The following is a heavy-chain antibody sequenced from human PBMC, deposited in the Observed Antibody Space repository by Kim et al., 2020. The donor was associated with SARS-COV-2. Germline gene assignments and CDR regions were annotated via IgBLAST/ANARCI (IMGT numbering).Heavy chain of an antibody. CDR3: ARGIVGAKANWFDP. J-gene: IGHJ5*02. Sequence: AQKLQGRVTMTTDTSTSTAYMELRSLRSDDTAVYYCARGIVGAKANWFDPWGQGTLVTVSS. V-gene: IGHV1-18*01. D-gene: IGHD1-26*01.